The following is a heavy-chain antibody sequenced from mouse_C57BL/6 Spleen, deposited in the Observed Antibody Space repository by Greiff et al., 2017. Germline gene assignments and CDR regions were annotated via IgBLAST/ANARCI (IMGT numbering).Heavy chain of an antibody. D-gene: IGHD3-2*02. Sequence: QVQLQQPGAELVRPGSSVKLSCKASGYTFTSYWLHWVKQRPIQGLEWIGNIDPSDSETHYNQKFKDKATLTVDKSSSTAYMQLSSLTSESTAVYDDAGGGSSDYSAMDYWGQGTSVTVSS. V-gene: IGHV1-52*01. CDR3: AGGGSSDYSAMDY. J-gene: IGHJ4*01. CDR2: IDPSDSET. CDR1: GYTFTSYW.